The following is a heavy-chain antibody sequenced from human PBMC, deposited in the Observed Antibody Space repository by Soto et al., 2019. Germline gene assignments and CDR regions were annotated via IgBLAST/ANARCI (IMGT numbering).Heavy chain of an antibody. CDR2: IYHSGST. D-gene: IGHD7-27*01. Sequence: NPSETLSLTCAVSGGSISSGGYSWSWIRQPPGKGLEWIGYIYHSGSTYYDPSLKSRVTMSVDRSKNQFSLKLSSVTAADTAVYYCARAKLTGGIRWFDPWGQGTLVTVSS. CDR1: GGSISSGGYS. J-gene: IGHJ5*02. V-gene: IGHV4-30-2*01. CDR3: ARAKLTGGIRWFDP.